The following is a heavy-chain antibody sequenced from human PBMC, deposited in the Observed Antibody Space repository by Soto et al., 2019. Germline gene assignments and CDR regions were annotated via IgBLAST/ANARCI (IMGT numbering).Heavy chain of an antibody. V-gene: IGHV3-7*04. CDR1: GFTLSSYG. Sequence: EVQLVESGGGLVQPGGSLRLSWAASGFTLSSYGLGWFGQTPAKGLEWVANIKQEGSERYYVDSVKGRFTISRDNAKNSLYLQMNSLRAEDTAVYYCARENYFDYWGQGTLVTVSS. CDR2: IKQEGSER. J-gene: IGHJ4*02. CDR3: ARENYFDY.